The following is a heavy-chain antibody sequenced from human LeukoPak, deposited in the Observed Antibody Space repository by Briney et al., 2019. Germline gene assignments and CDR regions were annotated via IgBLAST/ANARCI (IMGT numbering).Heavy chain of an antibody. V-gene: IGHV3-23*01. J-gene: IGHJ4*02. CDR1: GFTFSSYA. CDR2: ISGGST. D-gene: IGHD3-9*01. Sequence: GGSLRLSCAASGFTFSSYAMSWVRQAPGKGLEWVSAISGGSTYYADSVKGRFTISRDNSKNTLYLQMNSLRAEDTAVYYCANPGRYFDWLLPFDYWGQGTLVTVSS. CDR3: ANPGRYFDWLLPFDY.